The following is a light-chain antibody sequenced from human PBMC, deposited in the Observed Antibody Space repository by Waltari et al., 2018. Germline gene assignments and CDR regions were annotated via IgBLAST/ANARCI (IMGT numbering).Light chain of an antibody. CDR1: SGHIKYA. J-gene: IGLJ3*02. CDR3: QTWSTGVNWL. V-gene: IGLV4-69*01. Sequence: QLVLTQSPSASASLGASVKLTCTLTSGHIKYAIAWSHHKPEKGPRFLMTVNSDGSHIKGDGIPDRFAGSSSGTERYLTISSLQSEDEADYYCQTWSTGVNWLFGGGTKLTVL. CDR2: VNSDGSH.